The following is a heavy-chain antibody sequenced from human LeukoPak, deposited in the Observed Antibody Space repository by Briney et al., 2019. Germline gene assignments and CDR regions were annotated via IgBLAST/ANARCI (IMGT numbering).Heavy chain of an antibody. CDR3: ARDRDIAAAGYYFGY. CDR1: GFTFSSYA. Sequence: GGSLRLSCAASGFTFSSYAMSWVRQAPGKGLEWVSAISGSGGSTYYADSVKGRFTISRDNSKNTLYLQMNSLRAEDTAVYYCARDRDIAAAGYYFGYWGQGTLVTVSS. CDR2: ISGSGGST. D-gene: IGHD6-13*01. V-gene: IGHV3-23*01. J-gene: IGHJ4*02.